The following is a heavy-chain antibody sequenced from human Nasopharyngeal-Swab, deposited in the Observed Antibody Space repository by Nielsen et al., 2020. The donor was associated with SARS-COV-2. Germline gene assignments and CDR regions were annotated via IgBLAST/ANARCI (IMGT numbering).Heavy chain of an antibody. CDR1: GFTFSSYA. Sequence: GESLKISCAASGFTFSSYAMSWVRQAPGKGLEWVSAISGGGGSTYYADSVKGRFTISRDNSKNTLYLQMNSLRAEDTAVYYCAKDPRNTAMVNYFDYWGQGTLVTVSS. J-gene: IGHJ4*02. CDR2: ISGGGGST. V-gene: IGHV3-23*01. D-gene: IGHD5-18*01. CDR3: AKDPRNTAMVNYFDY.